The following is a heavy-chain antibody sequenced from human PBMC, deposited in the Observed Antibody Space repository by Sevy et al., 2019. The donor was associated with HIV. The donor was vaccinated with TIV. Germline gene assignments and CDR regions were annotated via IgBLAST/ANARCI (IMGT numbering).Heavy chain of an antibody. D-gene: IGHD3-10*01. V-gene: IGHV3-30*04. CDR3: ARDRGEILRSAFKS. Sequence: GGSLRLSCAASGFTFSEYGMHWVRQAPGKGLVWVAVISHDGRNYKYNADFVKGRFTISRDNSRNTLYLQMNSLRAEDTAIYYCARDRGEILRSAFKSWGQGTLVTVSS. CDR1: GFTFSEYG. CDR2: ISHDGRNYK. J-gene: IGHJ5*02.